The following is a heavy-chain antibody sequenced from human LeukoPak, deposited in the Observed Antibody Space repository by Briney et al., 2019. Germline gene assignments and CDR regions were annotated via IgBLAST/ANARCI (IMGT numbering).Heavy chain of an antibody. J-gene: IGHJ4*02. CDR2: IYLGDSDT. Sequence: GESLKISCKGSGYSSTNYWIAWVRQMPGKGLEWMGVIYLGDSDTRYSPSFQGQVTISADKSVSTAYLQWASLKPSDTAIYYCARPSRSGSLPFDYWGQGTLVTVSS. CDR1: GYSSTNYW. CDR3: ARPSRSGSLPFDY. V-gene: IGHV5-51*01. D-gene: IGHD1-26*01.